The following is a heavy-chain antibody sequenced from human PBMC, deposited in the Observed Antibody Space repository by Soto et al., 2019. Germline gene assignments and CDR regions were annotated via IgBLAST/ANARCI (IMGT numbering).Heavy chain of an antibody. V-gene: IGHV4-31*03. Sequence: SETLSLTCTVSGGSISSGGYYWNWIRQHPGKGLEWIGYIYYSGTTYYNPSLKSRVTISVDMSKNQFSLKLSSLTAADTAVYYCAASCVGCGGFNYYGMDVWGQGTTVT. CDR2: IYYSGTT. D-gene: IGHD2-21*01. CDR1: GGSISSGGYY. J-gene: IGHJ6*02. CDR3: AASCVGCGGFNYYGMDV.